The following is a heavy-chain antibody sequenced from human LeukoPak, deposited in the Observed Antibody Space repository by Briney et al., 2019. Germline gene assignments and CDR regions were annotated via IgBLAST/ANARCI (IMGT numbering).Heavy chain of an antibody. CDR1: GDSVSSGSYY. CDR3: ARAFHYYGSGNYLRY. V-gene: IGHV4-61*01. Sequence: SETLSLTCTVSGDSVSSGSYYWNWIRQPPGQGLEGIGYIYYSGNTNYNPSLKSRVTISVDTSKNQFSLKLSSVTAADTGVYYCARAFHYYGSGNYLRYWGQGTLVTVSS. D-gene: IGHD3-10*01. CDR2: IYYSGNT. J-gene: IGHJ4*02.